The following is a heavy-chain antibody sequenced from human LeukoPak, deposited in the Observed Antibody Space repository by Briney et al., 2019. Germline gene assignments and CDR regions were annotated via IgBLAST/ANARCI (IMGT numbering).Heavy chain of an antibody. CDR2: VYYNGNT. D-gene: IGHD3-3*01. CDR3: ARQRASGTWAFDY. V-gene: IGHV4-39*01. J-gene: IGHJ4*02. CDR1: RGSISSRSDY. Sequence: PSETLSLTCTVSRGSISSRSDYWWAWIRQPPGKGLEWIGSVYYNGNTYYNWSLKSRLTISVDTSKDQFSLNLASVTAADTAVYHCARQRASGTWAFDYWGQGTLLTVSS.